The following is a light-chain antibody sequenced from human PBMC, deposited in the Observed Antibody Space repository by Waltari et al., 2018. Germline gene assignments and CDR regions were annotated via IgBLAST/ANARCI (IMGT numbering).Light chain of an antibody. CDR2: GRN. CDR3: NCRDSSGNHR. J-gene: IGLJ2*01. V-gene: IGLV3-19*01. CDR1: SLKNYF. Sequence: SSELTQDPAVSVAVGQTVRITCQGDSLKNYFASWYQQKPGQAPLLVIYGRNDRPSGIPDRFFGASTGDKSSLTITGAQAEDEADYFCNCRDSSGNHRFGGGTKLTVL.